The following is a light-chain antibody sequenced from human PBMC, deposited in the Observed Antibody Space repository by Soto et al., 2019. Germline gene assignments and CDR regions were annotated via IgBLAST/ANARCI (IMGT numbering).Light chain of an antibody. CDR1: SSDVGSYNL. Sequence: QSALTQPASVSGSPGQSITISCPGTSSDVGSYNLVSWYQQHPGKVPKIMIYEASKRPSGAPNRFSGSKSGNTASLTISGLQAEDEADYYCCSYAGSSTWVFGTGTKLTV. J-gene: IGLJ1*01. V-gene: IGLV2-23*01. CDR2: EAS. CDR3: CSYAGSSTWV.